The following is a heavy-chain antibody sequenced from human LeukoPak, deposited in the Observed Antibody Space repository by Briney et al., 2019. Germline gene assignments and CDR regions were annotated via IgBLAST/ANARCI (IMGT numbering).Heavy chain of an antibody. CDR2: ISAYNGNT. CDR3: ARATRIAAAGTGYYYYMDV. V-gene: IGHV1-18*01. CDR1: GYTFTSYG. D-gene: IGHD6-13*01. Sequence: ASVKVSCKASGYTFTSYGISWVRQAPGQGLEWMGWISAYNGNTNYAQKLQGRVTMTTDTSTSTAYMELRSLRSDDTAVYYCARATRIAAAGTGYYYYMDVWGKGTTVTVSS. J-gene: IGHJ6*03.